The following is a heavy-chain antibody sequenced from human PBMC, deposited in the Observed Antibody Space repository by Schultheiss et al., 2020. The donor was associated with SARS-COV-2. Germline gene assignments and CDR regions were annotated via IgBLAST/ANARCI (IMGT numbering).Heavy chain of an antibody. CDR2: IHDSGST. V-gene: IGHV4-59*08. J-gene: IGHJ4*02. D-gene: IGHD3-3*01. CDR3: ARGNDFVYFFDS. CDR1: GVSVSTYC. Sequence: SQTLSLTCTVSGVSVSTYCWNWIRQPPGKGLEWIGFIHDSGSTYYNPSLKSRVTISVDTSKNQFSLKLTSLTAADTAIYYCARGNDFVYFFDSWGQGTLVTVSS.